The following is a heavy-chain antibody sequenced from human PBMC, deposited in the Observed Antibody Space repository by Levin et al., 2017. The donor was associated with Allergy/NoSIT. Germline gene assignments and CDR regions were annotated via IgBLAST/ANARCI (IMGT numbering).Heavy chain of an antibody. CDR2: INTDGSIT. D-gene: IGHD1-26*01. J-gene: IGHJ4*02. CDR1: GFTFSTYW. CDR3: ARDLLGPSDY. Sequence: PGGSLRLSCAASGFTFSTYWIHWVRQAPGKGLVWVSRINTDGSITTYADSVKGRFTISRDNAKNTLFLQMNSLRAEDTAVYYCARDLLGPSDYWGQGSLVTVSS. V-gene: IGHV3-74*03.